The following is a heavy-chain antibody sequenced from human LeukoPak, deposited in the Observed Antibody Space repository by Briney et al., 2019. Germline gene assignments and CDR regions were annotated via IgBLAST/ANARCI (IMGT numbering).Heavy chain of an antibody. CDR1: GCSFTGYY. J-gene: IGHJ5*02. CDR2: VNPDSGAT. CDR3: ARDFAAVGSHNWFDP. D-gene: IGHD6-19*01. V-gene: IGHV1-2*02. Sequence: GSVKVSCKASGCSFTGYYIHWVRQAPGQGLEWMGWVNPDSGATRNAQKFQGRVTVTRDTSISTAFMELSSLTSDDTAVYYCARDFAAVGSHNWFDPWGQGTLVTVSS.